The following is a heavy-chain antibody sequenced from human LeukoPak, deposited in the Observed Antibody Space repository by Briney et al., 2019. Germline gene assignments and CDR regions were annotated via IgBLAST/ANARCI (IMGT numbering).Heavy chain of an antibody. J-gene: IGHJ3*02. CDR1: GGTSSSYA. CDR3: AVDYGDTYAFDI. V-gene: IGHV1-69*04. Sequence: ASVKVSCKASGGTSSSYAISWVRQAPGQGLEWMGRIIPILGIANYAQKFQGRVTITADKSTSTAYMELSSLRSEDTAVYYCAVDYGDTYAFDIWGQGTMVTVSS. D-gene: IGHD4-17*01. CDR2: IIPILGIA.